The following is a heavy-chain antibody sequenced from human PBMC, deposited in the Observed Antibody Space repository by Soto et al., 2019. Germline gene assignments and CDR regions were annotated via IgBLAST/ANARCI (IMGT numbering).Heavy chain of an antibody. V-gene: IGHV3-23*01. CDR3: ASRFTQIPAAIVCDAFDF. D-gene: IGHD2-2*01. CDR2: ISGSGGST. CDR1: GFTFSSYA. J-gene: IGHJ3*01. Sequence: GGSLRLSCAASGFTFSSYAMSWVRQAPGKGLEWVSAISGSGGSTYYADSVKGRFTISRDNSKNTLYLQRNSLRAEDTAVYYCASRFTQIPAAIVCDAFDFWCQGTMVTVSS.